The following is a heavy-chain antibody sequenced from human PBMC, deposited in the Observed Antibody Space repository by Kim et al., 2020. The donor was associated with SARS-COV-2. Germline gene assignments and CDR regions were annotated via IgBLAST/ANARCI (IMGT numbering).Heavy chain of an antibody. CDR3: ARDMTSVAGPFDY. CDR2: ISSSSSYI. J-gene: IGHJ4*02. D-gene: IGHD6-19*01. CDR1: GFTFSSYS. Sequence: GGSLRLSCAASGFTFSSYSMNWVRQAPGKGLEWVSSISSSSSYIYYADSVNGRFTISRDNAKNSLYLQMNSLRAEDTAVYYCARDMTSVAGPFDYWGQGTLVTVSS. V-gene: IGHV3-21*01.